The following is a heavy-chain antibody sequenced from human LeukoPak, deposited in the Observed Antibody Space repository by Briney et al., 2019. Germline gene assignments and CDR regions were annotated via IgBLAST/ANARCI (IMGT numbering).Heavy chain of an antibody. CDR1: GFTFSIYG. Sequence: PGGSLRLSCAASGFTFSIYGMNWVRQAPGKGLEWVSSISSTGGDIYYAGSVRGRFTISRDNAKNSLYLQLNRLRAEDTAVYFCATDDRDYYYYYMDVWGKGTTLTVSS. V-gene: IGHV3-21*01. CDR3: ATDDRDYYYYYMDV. D-gene: IGHD3-10*01. CDR2: ISSTGGDI. J-gene: IGHJ6*03.